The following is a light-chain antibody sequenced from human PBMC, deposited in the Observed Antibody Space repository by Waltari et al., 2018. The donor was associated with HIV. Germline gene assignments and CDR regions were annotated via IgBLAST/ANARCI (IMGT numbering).Light chain of an antibody. CDR1: ESISTF. CDR2: GAS. J-gene: IGKJ1*01. CDR3: QHYKSSFRT. Sequence: EIQLTQCAFTMCVSVGDRVTITCRASESISTFLVWYQQKPGKAPRLLIFGASILQNGVPSRFIGGGSGTDFTLTISSLQPDDFATYYCQHYKSSFRTFGQGTRVEMK. V-gene: IGKV1-5*03.